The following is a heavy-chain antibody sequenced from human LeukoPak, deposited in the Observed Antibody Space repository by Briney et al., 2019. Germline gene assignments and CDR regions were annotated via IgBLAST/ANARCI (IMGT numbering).Heavy chain of an antibody. Sequence: SGGSLRLSCGASGFKLGDYAMSWIRQTPGKGLEWVSAISGSGILRYYADFVKGRFTISRDESKNTLYLQMNSLGAEDTAVYYCAKDRSRSGWTVDYWGQGTLVTVSS. CDR3: AKDRSRSGWTVDY. V-gene: IGHV3-23*01. CDR2: ISGSGILR. D-gene: IGHD6-19*01. J-gene: IGHJ4*02. CDR1: GFKLGDYA.